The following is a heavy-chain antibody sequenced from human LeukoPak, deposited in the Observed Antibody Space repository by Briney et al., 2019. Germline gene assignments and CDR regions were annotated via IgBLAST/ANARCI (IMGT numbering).Heavy chain of an antibody. CDR2: MNPNSGNT. CDR1: GYTFTSYE. J-gene: IGHJ3*02. Sequence: ASVKVSCKASGYTFTSYEINWVRQATGQGLEWMGWMNPNSGNTGYAQKFQGSVTISRNTSISTAYMELSSLRSEDTAVYYCAVAAAATRLGDAFDIWGQGTVVTVSS. D-gene: IGHD6-13*01. V-gene: IGHV1-8*03. CDR3: AVAAAATRLGDAFDI.